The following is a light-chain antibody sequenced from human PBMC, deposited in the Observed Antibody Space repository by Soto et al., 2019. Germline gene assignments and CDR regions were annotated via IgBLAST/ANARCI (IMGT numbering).Light chain of an antibody. CDR1: QGISSY. V-gene: IGKV1-8*01. J-gene: IGKJ2*01. CDR3: QQYYSYPPT. CDR2: AAS. Sequence: IRMTQSPSSFSASTGDRVTITCRASQGISSYLAWYQQKPGKAPKLLIYAASTLQSGVPSRFSGSGSGTDFTLTISCLQSEDFATYYCQQYYSYPPTFGQGTKLEIK.